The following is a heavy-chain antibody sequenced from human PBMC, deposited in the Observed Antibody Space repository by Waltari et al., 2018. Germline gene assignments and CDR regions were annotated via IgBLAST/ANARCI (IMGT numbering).Heavy chain of an antibody. CDR1: GYTFTDYF. CDR2: INPNSGGT. CDR3: ARDPGGDMDDVLFDY. V-gene: IGHV1-2*06. Sequence: QVQLVQSGAEVKKPGASVKVSCKASGYTFTDYFMHWLRQAPGQGLEWMGRINPNSGGTNNAQKFQGRVTMTRDTSISTAYMELSRLRSDDTAVYYCARDPGGDMDDVLFDYWGQGTQVTVSS. D-gene: IGHD3-9*01. J-gene: IGHJ4*02.